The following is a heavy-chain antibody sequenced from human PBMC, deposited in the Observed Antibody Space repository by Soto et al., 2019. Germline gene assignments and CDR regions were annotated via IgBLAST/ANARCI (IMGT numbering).Heavy chain of an antibody. D-gene: IGHD3-16*01. CDR2: ISYDGSNK. Sequence: GGSLRLSCAASGFTFSSYAMHWVRQAPGKGLEWVAVISYDGSNKYYADSVKGRFTISRDNSKNTLYLQMNSLRAEDTAVYYCARGRREGGNYYYGMDVWGQGTTVTVSS. J-gene: IGHJ6*02. CDR3: ARGRREGGNYYYGMDV. CDR1: GFTFSSYA. V-gene: IGHV3-30-3*01.